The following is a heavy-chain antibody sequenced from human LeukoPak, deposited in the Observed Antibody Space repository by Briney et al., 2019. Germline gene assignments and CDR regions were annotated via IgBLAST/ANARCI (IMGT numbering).Heavy chain of an antibody. J-gene: IGHJ4*02. Sequence: TGGSLRLSCAASRFTFSTYAMSWVRQTPGKGLEWVSVISGGGGSTYYADSVKGRFTISRDNAKNSLYLQMNSLRAEDTAVYYCARDSSSWYGTPYFAYWGQGTLVTVSS. V-gene: IGHV3-23*01. CDR3: ARDSSSWYGTPYFAY. D-gene: IGHD6-13*01. CDR2: ISGGGGST. CDR1: RFTFSTYA.